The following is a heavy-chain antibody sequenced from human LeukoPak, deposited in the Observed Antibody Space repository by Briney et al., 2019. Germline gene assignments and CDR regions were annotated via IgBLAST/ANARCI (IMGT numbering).Heavy chain of an antibody. J-gene: IGHJ4*02. CDR2: IDTSGSD. D-gene: IGHD3-10*01. V-gene: IGHV4-61*02. CDR3: ARYEFGESQFDY. Sequence: PSQTLSLTCTVSGGSISSANYYWSWIRQPAGKGLEWIERIDTSGSDTYNPSLKSRVTITIDTSKNQFSLKLGSVTAADTAVYYCARYEFGESQFDYWGQGTLVTVSS. CDR1: GGSISSANYY.